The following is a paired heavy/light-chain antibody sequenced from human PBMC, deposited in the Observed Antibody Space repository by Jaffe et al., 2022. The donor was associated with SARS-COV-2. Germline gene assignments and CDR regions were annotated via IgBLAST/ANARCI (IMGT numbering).Heavy chain of an antibody. CDR1: GFRFSNAW. D-gene: IGHD1-1*01. CDR2: IQTNSVGGST. V-gene: IGHV3-15*01. CDR3: TTDGMRTSFDF. Sequence: EVQLVESGGGLVKPGGSLRLSCTASGFRFSNAWMNWVRQAPGKGLEWVGRIQTNSVGGSTDYAAPVKGRFTVSRDDSKNTQYLQMNSLKIEDTAVYYCTTDGMRTSFDFWGQGTLVTVSS. J-gene: IGHJ4*02.
Light chain of an antibody. V-gene: IGLV1-44*01. CDR2: TTN. J-gene: IGLJ1*01. CDR3: AAWDDRLNGYV. CDR1: SSNIGSYT. Sequence: QSVLTQPPSASGTPGQTVIISCSGSSSNIGSYTVNWYQQLPGAAPKLFIYTTNQRPSGVPDRVSGSKSGTSASLAISGLQSEDEADYYCAAWDDRLNGYVFGTGTKVTVL.